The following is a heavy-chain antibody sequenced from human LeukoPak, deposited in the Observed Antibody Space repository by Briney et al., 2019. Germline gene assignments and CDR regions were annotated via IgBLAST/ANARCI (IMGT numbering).Heavy chain of an antibody. CDR1: GYTFTDYY. D-gene: IGHD4-17*01. CDR2: INPNSAGT. J-gene: IGHJ4*02. CDR3: AREDGAWYVDH. Sequence: ASVNVSCKASGYTFTDYYMHWVRQAPGQGLEWMGSINPNSAGTNYAQKFEGRVTMTRDTSISTAFLELRRLRSDDTAVYYCAREDGAWYVDHWGQGTLVTVSS. V-gene: IGHV1-2*02.